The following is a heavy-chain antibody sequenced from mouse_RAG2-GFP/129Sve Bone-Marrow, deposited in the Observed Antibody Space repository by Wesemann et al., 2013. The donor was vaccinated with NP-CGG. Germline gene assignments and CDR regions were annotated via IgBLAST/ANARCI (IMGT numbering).Heavy chain of an antibody. Sequence: WVKQRPGQGLEWIGAIDTSDSYTSYNQKFKGKATLTVDESSSTAYMQLSSLTSEDSAVYYCARWAFDYWGQGTTLTVSS. CDR2: IDTSDSYT. V-gene: IGHV1-69*02. J-gene: IGHJ2*01. CDR3: ARWAFDY.